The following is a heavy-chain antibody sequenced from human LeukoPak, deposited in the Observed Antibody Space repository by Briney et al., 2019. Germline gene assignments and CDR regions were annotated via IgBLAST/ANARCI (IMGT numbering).Heavy chain of an antibody. CDR3: ARITDRTIFGEIMHGFDI. J-gene: IGHJ3*02. CDR1: GDSINNNNYY. Sequence: SETLSLTCTVSGDSINNNNYYWGWIRQPPGQGLEWIGNIYYNGRTYYSPSLKSRGTISVDTSNNQFSLKLSSVTAADTAVYYCARITDRTIFGEIMHGFDIWGQGTPVTVSS. CDR2: IYYNGRT. V-gene: IGHV4-39*01. D-gene: IGHD3-3*01.